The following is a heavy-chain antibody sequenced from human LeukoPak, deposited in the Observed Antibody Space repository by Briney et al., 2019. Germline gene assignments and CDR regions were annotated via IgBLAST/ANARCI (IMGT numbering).Heavy chain of an antibody. V-gene: IGHV3-74*01. CDR3: ARGLRSGWTDDFDY. J-gene: IGHJ4*02. D-gene: IGHD6-19*01. CDR1: GFTFSSYW. CDR2: INSDGSST. Sequence: ESGRSLRLSCAASGFTFSSYWMHWVRQAPGKGLVWVSRINSDGSSTSYADSVKGRFTISRDNAKNTLYLQMNSLRAEDTAVYYCARGLRSGWTDDFDYWGQGTLVTVSS.